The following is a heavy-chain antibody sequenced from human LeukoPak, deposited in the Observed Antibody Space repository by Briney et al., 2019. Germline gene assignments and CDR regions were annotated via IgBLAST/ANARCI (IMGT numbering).Heavy chain of an antibody. V-gene: IGHV3-48*01. Sequence: GGSLRLSCAASGFTFSSYSMNWVRQAPGKGLEWVSYISSSSSTIYYADSVKGRFTISRDNAKNSLYLQMNSLRAEDTAVYYCAGGLYYYDKDYWGQGILVTVSS. D-gene: IGHD3-22*01. CDR1: GFTFSSYS. CDR2: ISSSSSTI. J-gene: IGHJ4*02. CDR3: AGGLYYYDKDY.